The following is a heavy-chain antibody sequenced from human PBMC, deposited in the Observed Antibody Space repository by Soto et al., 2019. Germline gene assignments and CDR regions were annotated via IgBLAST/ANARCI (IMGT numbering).Heavy chain of an antibody. CDR3: ASTPWATIGRWPDLGY. D-gene: IGHD5-12*01. V-gene: IGHV1-69*01. CDR1: GGTFSSYA. Sequence: QVQLVQSGAEVKKPGSSVKVSCKASGGTFSSYAISWVRQAPGQGLEWMGGIIPIFGTANYAQKFQGRVTITADESTSTAYMELSSLRSEDTAVYYCASTPWATIGRWPDLGYWGQGTLVTVSS. J-gene: IGHJ4*02. CDR2: IIPIFGTA.